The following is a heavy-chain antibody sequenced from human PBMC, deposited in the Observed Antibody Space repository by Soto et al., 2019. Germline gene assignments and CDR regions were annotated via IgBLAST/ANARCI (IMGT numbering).Heavy chain of an antibody. V-gene: IGHV1-69*15. CDR3: AKDGGREGYFGNWFDP. CDR2: IIPIFGTA. Sequence: QVQLVQSGAEVKKPGSSVKVSCKASGGTFSNYAITWVRQAPGQGLEWLGRIIPIFGTANYAQKFQGRVTITADEATTTAYMELSSLRSDDTAVYYCAKDGGREGYFGNWFDPWGKGTLFTVSS. J-gene: IGHJ5*02. CDR1: GGTFSNYA. D-gene: IGHD2-15*01.